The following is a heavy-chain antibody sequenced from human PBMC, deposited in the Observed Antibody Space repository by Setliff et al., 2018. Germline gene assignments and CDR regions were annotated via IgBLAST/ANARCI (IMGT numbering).Heavy chain of an antibody. CDR2: TKQDGSEK. Sequence: GGSLRLSCAASGFTFSSYGMHWVRQAPGKGLEWVANTKQDGSEKYYVDSVKGRFTISRDNAKNSLYLQMNSLRAEDTAVYYCTRVHTFGGTNNWFDPWGQGTLVTVSS. CDR3: TRVHTFGGTNNWFDP. V-gene: IGHV3-7*01. CDR1: GFTFSSYG. D-gene: IGHD3-16*01. J-gene: IGHJ5*02.